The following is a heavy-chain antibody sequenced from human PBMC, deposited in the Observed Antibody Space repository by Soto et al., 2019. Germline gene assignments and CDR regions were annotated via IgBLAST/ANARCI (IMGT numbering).Heavy chain of an antibody. CDR1: AGTTSSYY. CDR2: IYYSGST. D-gene: IGHD3-3*01. Sequence: ETLRATYTVSAGTTSSYYWSWFRQPPGKELEWIGYIYYSGSTNYNPSLKSRVTISVDTSKNQFSLKLRPLPAAATAVYYCARVVDFYLCLSSYYHYYGIDFWARGSTVTVSS. V-gene: IGHV4-59*01. CDR3: ARVVDFYLCLSSYYHYYGIDF. J-gene: IGHJ6*02.